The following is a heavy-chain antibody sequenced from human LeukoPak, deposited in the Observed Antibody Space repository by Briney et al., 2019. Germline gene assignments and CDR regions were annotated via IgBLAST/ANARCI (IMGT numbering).Heavy chain of an antibody. D-gene: IGHD5-18*01. CDR1: GGTFISYA. CDR3: ARTAMVDLFDY. Sequence: ASVKVSCKASGGTFISYAISWVRQAPGQGLEWMGGIIPIFGTANYAQKFQGRVTITADESTSTAYMELSSLRSEDTAVYYCARTAMVDLFDYWGQGTLVTVSS. V-gene: IGHV1-69*01. CDR2: IIPIFGTA. J-gene: IGHJ4*02.